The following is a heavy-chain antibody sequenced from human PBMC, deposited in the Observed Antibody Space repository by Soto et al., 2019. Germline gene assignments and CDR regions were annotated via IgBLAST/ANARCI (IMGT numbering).Heavy chain of an antibody. CDR1: IFHFSSYE. D-gene: IGHD3-10*01. Sequence: PGGSLRLPCVAPIFHFSSYEMTLVPQAPGRGRKWVARVSLTGGRTNNPGPGRGSVTVSRDNFKNALYLETDSIRPEESAIYYCARGGGYCPPTRRAIESWGRGGPVTVSS. J-gene: IGHJ4*02. CDR3: ARGGGYCPPTRRAIES. V-gene: IGHV3-23*01. CDR2: VSLTGGRT.